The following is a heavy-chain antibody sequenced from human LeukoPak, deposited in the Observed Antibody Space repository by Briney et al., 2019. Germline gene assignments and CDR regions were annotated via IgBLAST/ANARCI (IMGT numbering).Heavy chain of an antibody. J-gene: IGHJ4*02. Sequence: ASVKVSCKASGYTFTGYYMHLVRQAPGQGLEWMGWINPNSGGTNYAQKFQGRVTMTRDTSISTAYMELSRLRSDDTAVYYCARDREYSSSWDYWGQGTLVTVSS. CDR1: GYTFTGYY. CDR3: ARDREYSSSWDY. V-gene: IGHV1-2*02. CDR2: INPNSGGT. D-gene: IGHD6-13*01.